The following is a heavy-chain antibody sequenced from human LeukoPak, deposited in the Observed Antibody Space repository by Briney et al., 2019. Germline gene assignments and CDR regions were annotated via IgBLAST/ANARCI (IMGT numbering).Heavy chain of an antibody. CDR3: ARILERYYGSGSYYGVFDY. Sequence: PSQTPSLTCTVSGGSISSGTYYWSWIRQPAGKGLEWIGHIYTSGSTNYNPSLKSRVTISGDTSKNQFSLKLSSVTVADTAVYYCARILERYYGSGSYYGVFDYWGQGALVTVSS. CDR2: IYTSGST. V-gene: IGHV4-61*09. J-gene: IGHJ4*02. CDR1: GGSISSGTYY. D-gene: IGHD3-10*01.